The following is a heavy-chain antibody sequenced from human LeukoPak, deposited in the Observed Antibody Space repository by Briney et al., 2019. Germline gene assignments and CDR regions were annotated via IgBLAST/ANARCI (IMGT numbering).Heavy chain of an antibody. V-gene: IGHV4-59*01. J-gene: IGHJ4*02. CDR1: GGSISSYY. CDR3: ARGLSAHDY. CDR2: IYYSGST. D-gene: IGHD2-15*01. Sequence: SATLSLTCTVSGGSISSYYWSWLRQHPGKGLEWIGYIYYSGSTSYNPSLKSRVTISVDTSKNQFSLKLTSVTAADTAVYYCARGLSAHDYWGQGTLVTVSS.